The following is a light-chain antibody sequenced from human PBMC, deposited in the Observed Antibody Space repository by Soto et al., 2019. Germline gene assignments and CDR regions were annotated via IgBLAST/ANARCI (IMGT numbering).Light chain of an antibody. V-gene: IGKV3-20*01. CDR3: PQYGSSPRT. J-gene: IGKJ1*01. Sequence: EIVLTQSPGILSLSPGERATLSCRASQTITGSYLAWYQQKPGQAPRLLIYGASIRATSIPDRFRGSGSGTDFTLTISRLEPEDFAVYYCPQYGSSPRTFGQGTKVESK. CDR1: QTITGSY. CDR2: GAS.